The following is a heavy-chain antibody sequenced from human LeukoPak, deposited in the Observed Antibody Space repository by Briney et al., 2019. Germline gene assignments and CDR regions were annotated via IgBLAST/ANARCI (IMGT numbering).Heavy chain of an antibody. D-gene: IGHD4-17*01. CDR1: GYTFTGYY. CDR2: INPNSGGT. Sequence: ASVKVSCKASGYTFTGYYMHWGRQAPGQGREWMGWINPNSGGTNYAQKFQGRVTMTRDTSISTAYMELSRLRSDDTAVYYCARGTTVTKAIYYMDVWGKGTTVTVSS. J-gene: IGHJ6*03. CDR3: ARGTTVTKAIYYMDV. V-gene: IGHV1-2*02.